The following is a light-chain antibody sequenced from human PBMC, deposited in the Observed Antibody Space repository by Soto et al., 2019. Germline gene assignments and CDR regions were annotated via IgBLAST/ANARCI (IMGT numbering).Light chain of an antibody. CDR2: DVS. Sequence: QSALTQPASVSGSPGQSLTISCTGISSDVGGYNYVSWYQQHPGKAPKLMIYDVSNRPSGVSNRFSGSKSGNTASLTISGLQAEDEADYYCSSYTSSSNVVFGGGTKLTVL. J-gene: IGLJ2*01. CDR3: SSYTSSSNVV. CDR1: SSDVGGYNY. V-gene: IGLV2-14*01.